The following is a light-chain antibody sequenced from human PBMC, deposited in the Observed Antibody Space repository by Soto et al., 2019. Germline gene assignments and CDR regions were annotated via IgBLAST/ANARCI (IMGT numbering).Light chain of an antibody. CDR1: SNDVGGYDY. CDR2: DVS. Sequence: QSVLTQPASVSGSPGQSITISCTGTSNDVGGYDYVTWYQHHPGKAPKLMIYDVSNRPSGISDRFSASKSGNTASLTISGVQAEYEAHYYCSSYTSRATLVFGGGTKLTVL. CDR3: SSYTSRATLV. J-gene: IGLJ2*01. V-gene: IGLV2-14*03.